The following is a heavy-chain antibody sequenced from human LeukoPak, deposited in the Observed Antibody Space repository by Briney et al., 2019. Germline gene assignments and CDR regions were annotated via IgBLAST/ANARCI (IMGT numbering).Heavy chain of an antibody. Sequence: GGSLRLSCIGSGFTFSKTWMMWVRQAPGKGLEWVSYISSSGSTIYYADSVKGRFTISRDNAKNSLYLQMNSLRAEDTAVYYCARDWAAPHYDFSLRSLLLLHGRLPDVWGKGTTVTVSS. CDR3: ARDWAAPHYDFSLRSLLLLHGRLPDV. J-gene: IGHJ6*04. D-gene: IGHD3-3*01. V-gene: IGHV3-11*01. CDR1: GFTFSKTW. CDR2: ISSSGSTI.